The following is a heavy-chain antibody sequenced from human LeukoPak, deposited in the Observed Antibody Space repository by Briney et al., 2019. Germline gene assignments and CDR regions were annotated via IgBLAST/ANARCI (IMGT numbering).Heavy chain of an antibody. CDR3: ARSGAYSSSWSL. CDR2: ISNTGIT. Sequence: SETLSLTCTVSGGSISTYYWNWIRQPPGKGLEWIGYISNTGITTYNPSLKSRVTISVDTSKSQFSLKLSSVTAADAAVYYCARSGAYSSSWSLWGQGTLVTVSS. J-gene: IGHJ4*02. D-gene: IGHD6-13*01. CDR1: GGSISTYY. V-gene: IGHV4-59*01.